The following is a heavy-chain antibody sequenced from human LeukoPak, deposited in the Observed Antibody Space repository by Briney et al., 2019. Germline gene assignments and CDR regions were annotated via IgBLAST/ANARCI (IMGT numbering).Heavy chain of an antibody. CDR3: AKDQVVPMVYAIFDY. CDR2: ISGSGGST. Sequence: GGSLRLSCAASRFTFSSYAMSWVHQAPGKGLEWVSAISGSGGSTYYADSVKGRFTISRDNSKNTLYLQMNSLRAEDTAVYYCAKDQVVPMVYAIFDYWGQGTLVTVSS. V-gene: IGHV3-23*01. D-gene: IGHD2-8*01. J-gene: IGHJ4*02. CDR1: RFTFSSYA.